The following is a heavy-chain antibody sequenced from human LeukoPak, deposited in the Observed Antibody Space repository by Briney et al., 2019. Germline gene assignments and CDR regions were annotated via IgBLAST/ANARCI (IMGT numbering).Heavy chain of an antibody. CDR2: IYSSGVT. CDR3: ARGPGSATAEASDI. Sequence: SETLSLTCTISGDSIINYYWTWIRQPAGKGLEWIGRIYSSGVTNYNPSLKSRVTLSVDTSKSHLSLEMNSVTAADTAVYYCARGPGSATAEASDIWGQGTMVTVSS. D-gene: IGHD6-25*01. V-gene: IGHV4-4*07. J-gene: IGHJ3*02. CDR1: GDSIINYY.